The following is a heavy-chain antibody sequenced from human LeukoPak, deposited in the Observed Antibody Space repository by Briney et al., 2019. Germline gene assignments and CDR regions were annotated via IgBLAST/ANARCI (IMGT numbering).Heavy chain of an antibody. CDR3: ATTGGGYCSGGSCYWFDP. D-gene: IGHD2-15*01. CDR1: GYTLTELS. V-gene: IGHV1-24*01. Sequence: ASVKVSCKVSGYTLTELSMHWVRQAPGNGLEWMGGFDPEDGETIYAQKFQGRVTMTEDTSTDTAYMELSSLRSEDTAVYYCATTGGGYCSGGSCYWFDPWGQGTLVTVSS. J-gene: IGHJ5*02. CDR2: FDPEDGET.